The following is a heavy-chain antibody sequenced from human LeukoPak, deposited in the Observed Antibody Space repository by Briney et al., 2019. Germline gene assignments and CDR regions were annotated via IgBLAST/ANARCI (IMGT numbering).Heavy chain of an antibody. CDR1: GGTFSSYA. V-gene: IGHV1-69*04. D-gene: IGHD1-26*01. Sequence: GASVKVSCKASGGTFSSYAISWVRQAPGQGLEWMGRIIPILGIANYAQKFQGRVTITADKSTSTAYMELSSLRSEDTAVYYCAVGSGSYYPLFDYWGQGTLVTVSS. J-gene: IGHJ4*02. CDR2: IIPILGIA. CDR3: AVGSGSYYPLFDY.